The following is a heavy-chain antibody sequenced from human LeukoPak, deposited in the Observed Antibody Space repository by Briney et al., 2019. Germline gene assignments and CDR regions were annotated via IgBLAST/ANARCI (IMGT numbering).Heavy chain of an antibody. CDR2: ISYDGNNK. V-gene: IGHV3-30*03. Sequence: GGSLRLSCAASGFTFSSYGMHWVRQAPGKGLEWVAVISYDGNNKYYADSVKGRFTISRDNSKNTLYLQMNSLRAEDTAVYYCARDLGGDQLGKFDPWGQGTLVTVSS. J-gene: IGHJ5*02. CDR3: ARDLGGDQLGKFDP. D-gene: IGHD7-27*01. CDR1: GFTFSSYG.